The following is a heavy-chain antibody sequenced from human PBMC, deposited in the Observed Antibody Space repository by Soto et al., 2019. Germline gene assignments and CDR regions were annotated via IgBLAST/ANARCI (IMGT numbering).Heavy chain of an antibody. CDR1: GFSLRTRGVG. V-gene: IGHV2-5*01. J-gene: IGHJ4*02. CDR3: AYSPTDSSCWYNF. D-gene: IGHD6-13*01. Sequence: SGPTLVNPTQTLTLTCTFSGFSLRTRGVGESKNRHPPGKAMEWLAMIYWSDYKRYSPSLKSRLTITKDSSKNQVVLTMTNMDPVDTATYFCAYSPTDSSCWYNFWGQGTLVTVSS. CDR2: IYWSDYK.